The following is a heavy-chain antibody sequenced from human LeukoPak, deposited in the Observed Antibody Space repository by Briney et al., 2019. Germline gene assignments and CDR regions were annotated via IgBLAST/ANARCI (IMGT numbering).Heavy chain of an antibody. D-gene: IGHD3-10*01. CDR2: IYYSGST. V-gene: IGHV4-39*01. Sequence: SETLSLTCTVSGGSISSSSYYWGWIRQPPGEGLEWIGSIYYSGSTYYNPSLKSRVTISVDTSKNQFSLKLSSVTAADTAVYYCARGALYYGSGSYYRWFDPWGQGTLVTVSS. CDR3: ARGALYYGSGSYYRWFDP. J-gene: IGHJ5*02. CDR1: GGSISSSSYY.